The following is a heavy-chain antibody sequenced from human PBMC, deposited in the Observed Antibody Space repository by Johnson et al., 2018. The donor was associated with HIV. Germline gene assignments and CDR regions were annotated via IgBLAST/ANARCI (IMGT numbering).Heavy chain of an antibody. CDR2: IFSGGST. V-gene: IGHV3-66*01. Sequence: EVQLVESGGGVVQPGRSLRLSCAASGFTVSSNYMSWVRQAPGKGLEWVSVIFSGGSTHYADSVKGRFTISRDDSKITLYLQMNSLRAEDTAVYYCENIAVVYAFDIWGQETMVTVSS. CDR3: ENIAVVYAFDI. J-gene: IGHJ3*02. CDR1: GFTVSSNY. D-gene: IGHD6-19*01.